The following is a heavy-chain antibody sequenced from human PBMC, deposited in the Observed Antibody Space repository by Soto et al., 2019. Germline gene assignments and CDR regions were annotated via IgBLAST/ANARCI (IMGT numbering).Heavy chain of an antibody. Sequence: EVQLVESGGGLIQPGGSLRLSCAASGFTVSSNYMSWVRQAPGKGLEWVSVIYSGGSTAYADSVKGRFTISRDNSKNTLYLQMNSLRAEDTAVYYCARAHQYGGHPCDYWGQGTLVTVSS. D-gene: IGHD2-15*01. J-gene: IGHJ4*02. V-gene: IGHV3-53*01. CDR2: IYSGGST. CDR3: ARAHQYGGHPCDY. CDR1: GFTVSSNY.